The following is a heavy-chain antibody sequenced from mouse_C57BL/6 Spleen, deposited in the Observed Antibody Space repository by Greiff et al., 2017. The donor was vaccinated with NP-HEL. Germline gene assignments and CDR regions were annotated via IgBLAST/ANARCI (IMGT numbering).Heavy chain of an antibody. CDR1: GYTFTDYY. J-gene: IGHJ2*01. V-gene: IGHV1-26*01. CDR2: INPNNGGT. CDR3: ARGGTTVVATGY. D-gene: IGHD1-1*01. Sequence: VQLQQSGPELVKPGASVKISCKASGYTFTDYYMNWVKQSHGKSLEWIGDINPNNGGTSYNQKFKGKATLTVDKSSSTAYMELRSLTSEDSAVYYCARGGTTVVATGYWGQGTTLTVSS.